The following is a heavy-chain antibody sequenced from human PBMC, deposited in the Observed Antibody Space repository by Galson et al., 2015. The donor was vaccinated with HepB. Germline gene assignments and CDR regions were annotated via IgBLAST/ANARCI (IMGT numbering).Heavy chain of an antibody. CDR3: AREYCSGGSCYFGQNDYFDY. CDR1: GFTFSSYG. CDR2: IWYDGGKK. J-gene: IGHJ4*02. D-gene: IGHD2-15*01. Sequence: SLRLSCAASGFTFSSYGMHWVRQAPGKGLEWVAVIWYDGGKKYYADPVKGRFTISRDNSKNTLHLQMNSLRAEDTAVYYCAREYCSGGSCYFGQNDYFDYWGLGTVVTVSS. V-gene: IGHV3-33*01.